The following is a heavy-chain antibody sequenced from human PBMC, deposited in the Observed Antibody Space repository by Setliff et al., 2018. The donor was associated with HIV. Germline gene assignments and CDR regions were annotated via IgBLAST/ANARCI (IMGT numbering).Heavy chain of an antibody. D-gene: IGHD2-21*02. CDR3: ARDLRGDSVPATAAKSFDI. J-gene: IGHJ3*02. CDR1: GGSFSGYY. Sequence: SETLSLTCAVYGGSFSGYYWSWIRQPPGKGLEWIGEINDSGSTNNNPSLKSRVAMSVDTSKNQFSLKLSSVAAADTAVYYCARDLRGDSVPATAAKSFDIWGQGTLVTVSS. V-gene: IGHV4-34*01. CDR2: INDSGST.